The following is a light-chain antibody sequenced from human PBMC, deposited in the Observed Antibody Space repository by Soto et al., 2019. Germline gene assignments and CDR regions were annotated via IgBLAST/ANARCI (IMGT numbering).Light chain of an antibody. CDR2: GAS. Sequence: EIVLTQSPGTLSLSPGERATLSCRASQSVSNNYLAWYQQKPGQAPILLIYGASNRATGTPDRFSGSGAGTDFTLTISILEHEDFAVYYCQQYSSSVTFGRGTKVEIK. J-gene: IGKJ1*01. CDR3: QQYSSSVT. V-gene: IGKV3-20*01. CDR1: QSVSNNY.